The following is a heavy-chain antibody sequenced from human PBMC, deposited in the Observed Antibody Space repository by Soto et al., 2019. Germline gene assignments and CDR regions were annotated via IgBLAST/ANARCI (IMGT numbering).Heavy chain of an antibody. CDR2: ISYDGSNK. CDR3: ARDRNGPFDY. J-gene: IGHJ4*02. V-gene: IGHV3-30-3*01. D-gene: IGHD2-8*01. Sequence: LRLSCAASGFTFSSYAMHWVRQAPGKGLEWVAVISYDGSNKYYADSVKGRFTISRDNSKNTLYLQMNSLRAEDTAVYYCARDRNGPFDYWGQGTLVTAPQ. CDR1: GFTFSSYA.